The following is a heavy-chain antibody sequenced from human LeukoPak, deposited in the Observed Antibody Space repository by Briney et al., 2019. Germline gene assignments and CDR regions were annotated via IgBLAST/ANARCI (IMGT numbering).Heavy chain of an antibody. J-gene: IGHJ5*02. V-gene: IGHV3-23*01. D-gene: IGHD6-19*01. Sequence: GDSLRLSCAASGFTFSSYAMSWVRQAPGKGLEWVSAISGSGGSTYYADSVKGRFTISRDNSKNTLYLQMTNLRAADTAVYYCAKDLSRAVAADWFDPWDQGSLVTVSS. CDR1: GFTFSSYA. CDR2: ISGSGGST. CDR3: AKDLSRAVAADWFDP.